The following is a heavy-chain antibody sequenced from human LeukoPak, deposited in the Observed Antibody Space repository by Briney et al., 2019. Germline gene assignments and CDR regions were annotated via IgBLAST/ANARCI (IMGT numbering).Heavy chain of an antibody. CDR2: IYYSGST. D-gene: IGHD6-19*01. CDR1: GGSISSGGYY. Sequence: SQTLSLTCTVSGGSISSGGYYWSWIRQHPGKGLEWIGYIYYSGSTYYNPSLKSRVTISVDTSKNQFSLKLSSVTAADTAVYFCARVYSSGWYLFDYWGQGTLVTVSS. J-gene: IGHJ4*02. V-gene: IGHV4-31*03. CDR3: ARVYSSGWYLFDY.